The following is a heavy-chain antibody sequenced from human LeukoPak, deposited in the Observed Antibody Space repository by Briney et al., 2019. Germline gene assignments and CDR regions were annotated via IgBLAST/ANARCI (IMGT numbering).Heavy chain of an antibody. CDR1: GFTFSDYP. D-gene: IGHD3-10*01. J-gene: IGHJ2*01. V-gene: IGHV3-30-3*01. Sequence: PGGSLRLSCAVSGFTFSDYPMHWVRQAPGKGLEWVAFMSYDGNNKDYADSVKGRFTISRDNPKNALYLQMNSLRLEDTALYYCARDQGFRTHYGESFDLWGRGTLVTVSS. CDR2: MSYDGNNK. CDR3: ARDQGFRTHYGESFDL.